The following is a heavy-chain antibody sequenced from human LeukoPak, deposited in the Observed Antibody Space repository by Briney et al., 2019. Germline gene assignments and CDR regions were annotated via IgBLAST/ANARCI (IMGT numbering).Heavy chain of an antibody. V-gene: IGHV3-23*01. CDR1: GFTFSSHA. J-gene: IGHJ6*02. CDR2: ISAGGSGT. CDR3: AKVTTYYYGLGSYPDV. D-gene: IGHD3-10*01. Sequence: GGSLRLSCAASGFTFSSHAMSWVRQAPGKGLDWVSAISAGGSGTYYADSVKGRFTISRDNSKNTLYLQMNSLRADDTAVYYCAKVTTYYYGLGSYPDVWGQGTTATVSS.